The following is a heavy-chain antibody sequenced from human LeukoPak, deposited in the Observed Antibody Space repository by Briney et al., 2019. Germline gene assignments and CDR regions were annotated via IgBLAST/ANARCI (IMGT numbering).Heavy chain of an antibody. J-gene: IGHJ4*02. CDR2: INSDGSST. D-gene: IGHD6-19*01. V-gene: IGHV3-74*01. CDR1: GFTFSSYW. Sequence: GGSLRLSCAASGFTFSSYWMHWVRQAPGKWLVWVSRINSDGSSTSYADSVKGRFTISRDNAKNTLYLQMNSLRAEDTAVYYCARSLRSGWYYWGQGTLVTVSS. CDR3: ARSLRSGWYY.